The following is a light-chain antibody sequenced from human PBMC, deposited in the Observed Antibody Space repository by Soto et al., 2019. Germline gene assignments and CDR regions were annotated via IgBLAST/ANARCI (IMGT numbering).Light chain of an antibody. CDR2: GAS. Sequence: EIVMTQSPDTLSVSPGERATLSCRASQSVSSNLGWYQQKPGQAPRLLIHGASTRAAGIPARFSGSGSGTEFTLTISSMQSEDFAVYYCQQYHNWRTFGQGTKVEIK. J-gene: IGKJ1*01. V-gene: IGKV3-15*01. CDR3: QQYHNWRT. CDR1: QSVSSN.